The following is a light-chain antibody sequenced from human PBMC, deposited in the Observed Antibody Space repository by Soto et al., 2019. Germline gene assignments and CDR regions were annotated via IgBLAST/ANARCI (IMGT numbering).Light chain of an antibody. V-gene: IGKV3-11*01. J-gene: IGKJ4*01. CDR3: QQFSSYPLT. CDR1: QSISSY. CDR2: DAS. Sequence: EVVLTQSPDTLSFPPGERATLSCRASQSISSYLAWYQQKPGQAPRLLIYDASSRATGIPARFSGSGSGTEFTLTISSLQSEDFAVYYCQQFSSYPLTFGGGTKVDIK.